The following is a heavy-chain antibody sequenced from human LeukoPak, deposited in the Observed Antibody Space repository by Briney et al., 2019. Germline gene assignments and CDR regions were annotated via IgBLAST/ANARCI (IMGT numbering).Heavy chain of an antibody. CDR1: GFTVSSNY. CDR3: ARETRTGWYYFDY. Sequence: TGGSLRLSCAASGFTVSSNYMSWVRQAPGKGLEWVSVIYSSGSTYYADSVKGRFTISRDNSKNTLYLQMNSLRVEDTAVYYCARETRTGWYYFDYWGQGTLVTVSS. CDR2: IYSSGST. V-gene: IGHV3-53*01. D-gene: IGHD2-2*01. J-gene: IGHJ4*02.